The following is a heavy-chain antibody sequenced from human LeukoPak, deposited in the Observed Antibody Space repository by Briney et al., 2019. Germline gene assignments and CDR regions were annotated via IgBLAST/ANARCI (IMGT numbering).Heavy chain of an antibody. CDR1: GFTFSSYS. CDR3: ARDLTAGNWNYVLGAFDI. V-gene: IGHV3-21*01. J-gene: IGHJ3*02. D-gene: IGHD1-7*01. Sequence: PGGSLRLSCAASGFTFSSYSMNWVRQAPGKGLEWVSSISSSSSYIYYADSVKGRFTISRDNAKNSLYLQMNSLRAEDTAVYYCARDLTAGNWNYVLGAFDIWGQGTMVTVSS. CDR2: ISSSSSYI.